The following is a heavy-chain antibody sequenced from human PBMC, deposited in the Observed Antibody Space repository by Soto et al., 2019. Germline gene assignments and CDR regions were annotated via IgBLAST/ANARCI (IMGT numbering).Heavy chain of an antibody. CDR1: GYSISSGSY. CDR3: AKAHGMLVAGSTFDY. V-gene: IGHV4-38-2*02. Sequence: SETLCLTCTVSGYSISSGSYCGSIRQPPGKGPEWIPSIYHGGTTFYNPSLKSRVTVSVDKSNNQFSLKLRSVTAADTAVYYCAKAHGMLVAGSTFDYWGHGTLVTVYS. J-gene: IGHJ4*01. D-gene: IGHD6-19*01. CDR2: IYHGGTT.